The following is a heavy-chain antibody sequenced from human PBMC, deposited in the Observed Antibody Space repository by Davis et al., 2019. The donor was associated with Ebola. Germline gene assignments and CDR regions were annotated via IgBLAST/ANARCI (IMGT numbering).Heavy chain of an antibody. V-gene: IGHV1-46*01. Sequence: ASVQVSCKASGYTFGAHNLHWVRQVPGQGLDWLGIVYPRGSTNYALNFQGRVPMTSDRSTNTVYMELSGLPSEDTAVYYCARLRDNRGPLDHWGQGTLVTVSS. D-gene: IGHD1-14*01. CDR3: ARLRDNRGPLDH. CDR1: GYTFGAHN. J-gene: IGHJ4*02. CDR2: VYPRGST.